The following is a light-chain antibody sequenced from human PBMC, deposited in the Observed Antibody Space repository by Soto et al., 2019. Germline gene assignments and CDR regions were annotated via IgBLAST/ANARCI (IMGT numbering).Light chain of an antibody. J-gene: IGKJ4*01. CDR3: QQYSISPLT. Sequence: EIVMTQSPATLSVSPGERFTLSCRASQSVRSNLAWYQQKPGQAPRLLIYGATARATGTPDRFSGSGSGTDFTLTITGLDPEDFAVYYCQQYSISPLTFGGGTKVDI. CDR1: QSVRSN. CDR2: GAT. V-gene: IGKV3D-15*01.